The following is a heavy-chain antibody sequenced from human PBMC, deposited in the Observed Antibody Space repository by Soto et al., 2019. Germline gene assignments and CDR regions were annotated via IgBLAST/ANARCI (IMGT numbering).Heavy chain of an antibody. CDR1: GYTFTSYD. D-gene: IGHD3-16*01. CDR2: MNPNSANT. V-gene: IGHV1-8*01. CDR3: AREGVRGMDG. J-gene: IGHJ6*02. Sequence: QVQLVQSGAEAKKPWASVKVSCKASGYTFTSYDINWLRQATGQGLEWMGWMNPNSANTGYAQKFQGRDTMTRNSSISTAYMELSSLRSEDTAVYYCAREGVRGMDGWGQVTTVTVAS.